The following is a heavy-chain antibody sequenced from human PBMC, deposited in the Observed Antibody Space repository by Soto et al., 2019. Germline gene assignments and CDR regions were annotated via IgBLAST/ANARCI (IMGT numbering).Heavy chain of an antibody. V-gene: IGHV3-23*01. Sequence: GGSLSLSCAASGFTFSSYAISWVRQSPGKGLEWVSAISGSGGSTYYADSVKGRFTISRDNSKNTLYLQMNSLRAEDTAVYYCAKVVRFLEWFPPVGMDVWGQGTTVTVSS. CDR3: AKVVRFLEWFPPVGMDV. D-gene: IGHD3-3*01. J-gene: IGHJ6*02. CDR1: GFTFSSYA. CDR2: ISGSGGST.